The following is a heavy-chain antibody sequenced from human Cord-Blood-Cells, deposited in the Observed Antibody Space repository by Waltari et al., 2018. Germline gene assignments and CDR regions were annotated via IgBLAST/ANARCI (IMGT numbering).Heavy chain of an antibody. CDR1: GGTFSSYA. D-gene: IGHD3-9*01. CDR3: ASNFYDILTGYYNVYYYYYGMDV. V-gene: IGHV1-69*01. CDR2: IIPIFGTA. Sequence: QVQLVQSGAEVKKPGSSVKVSCKASGGTFSSYAISWVGQAPGQGLEWMGGIIPIFGTANYAQKFQGRVTITADESTSTAYMELSSLRSEDTAVYYCASNFYDILTGYYNVYYYYYGMDVWGQGTTVTVSS. J-gene: IGHJ6*02.